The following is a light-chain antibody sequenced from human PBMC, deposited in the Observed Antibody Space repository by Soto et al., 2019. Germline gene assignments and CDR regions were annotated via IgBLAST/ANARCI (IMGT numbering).Light chain of an antibody. Sequence: DIQMTQSTSSLSASVGDRVTITCRASQSISRYLNWYQQKPGTAPKLLIYAASTLQSGVPSRFSCIGSGTDFSLIVSSLQPEDFATYYCQQSYSAPWTFGQGTKVDIK. CDR3: QQSYSAPWT. CDR1: QSISRY. CDR2: AAS. J-gene: IGKJ1*01. V-gene: IGKV1-39*01.